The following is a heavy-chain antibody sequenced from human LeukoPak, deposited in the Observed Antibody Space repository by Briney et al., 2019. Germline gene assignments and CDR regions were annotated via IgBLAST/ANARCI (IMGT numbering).Heavy chain of an antibody. J-gene: IGHJ4*02. CDR2: IYYSGST. V-gene: IGHV4-59*08. CDR1: GGSISSYY. CDR3: ARLSAYGDYDFDY. D-gene: IGHD4-17*01. Sequence: PSETLSLTCTVSGGSISSYYWSWIRQPPGKGLEGIGYIYYSGSTNYNPSLKSRVTISVDTSKNQFSLKLSSVTAADTAVYYCARLSAYGDYDFDYWGQGTLVTVSS.